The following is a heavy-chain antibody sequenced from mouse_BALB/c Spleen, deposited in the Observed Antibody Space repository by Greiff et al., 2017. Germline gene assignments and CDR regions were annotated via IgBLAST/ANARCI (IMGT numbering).Heavy chain of an antibody. Sequence: DVMLVESGGGLVKPGGSLKLSCAASGFTFSSYAMSWVRQTPEKRLEWVASISSGGSTYYPDSVKGRFTISSDNARNILYLQMSSLRSEDTAMYYCARDSGYAMDYWGQGTAVTVSA. CDR2: ISSGGST. CDR3: ARDSGYAMDY. J-gene: IGHJ4*01. CDR1: GFTFSSYA. V-gene: IGHV5-6-5*01.